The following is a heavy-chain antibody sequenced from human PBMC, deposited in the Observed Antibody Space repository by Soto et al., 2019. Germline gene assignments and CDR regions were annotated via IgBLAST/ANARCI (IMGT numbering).Heavy chain of an antibody. CDR1: GFTVSSNY. J-gene: IGHJ4*02. CDR3: TKDIRPGGLDN. V-gene: IGHV3-53*03. CDR2: IYWNGDRP. Sequence: GGSLRLSCAASGFTVSSNYMSWVRQAPGKGLEWVSGIYWNGDRPDYADSVKGRFIISRDNAKNSLYLQMNSLRVEDTALYYCTKDIRPGGLDNWGQGTLVTVSS. D-gene: IGHD6-6*01.